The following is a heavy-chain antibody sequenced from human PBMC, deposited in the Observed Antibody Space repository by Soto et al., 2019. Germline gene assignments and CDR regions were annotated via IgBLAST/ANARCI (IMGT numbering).Heavy chain of an antibody. CDR2: IYYSGST. Sequence: SETLSLTCTVSGGSISSYYWSWIRQPPGKGLEWIAYIYYSGSTNYNPSLKSRVTISLDTSTNQFSLKLNSVTAADTAVYYCARGPYYGSGGYYTLWGQGTLVTVSS. V-gene: IGHV4-59*01. D-gene: IGHD3-10*01. J-gene: IGHJ4*02. CDR1: GGSISSYY. CDR3: ARGPYYGSGGYYTL.